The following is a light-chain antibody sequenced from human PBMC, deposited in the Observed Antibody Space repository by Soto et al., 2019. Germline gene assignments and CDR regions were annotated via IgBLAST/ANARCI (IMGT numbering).Light chain of an antibody. J-gene: IGLJ1*01. CDR1: SSNIGAGYD. CDR3: QSYDSSLSGPYV. CDR2: GNS. V-gene: IGLV1-40*01. Sequence: LTQPPSVSGAPGQRVTISCTGSSSNIGAGYDVHWYQQLPGTAPKLLIYGNSNRPSGVPDRFSGSKSGTSASLAITGLQAEDEADYYCQSYDSSLSGPYVFGTGTKVTVL.